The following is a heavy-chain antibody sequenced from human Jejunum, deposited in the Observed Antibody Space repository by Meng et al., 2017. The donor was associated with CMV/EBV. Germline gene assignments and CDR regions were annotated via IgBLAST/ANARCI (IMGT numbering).Heavy chain of an antibody. D-gene: IGHD3-3*01. V-gene: IGHV4-30-4*08. Sequence: QGRGTELLSPPETLSFTGSVSGGTSCSGDYYWRRIGKPPGKGLELNGCIHDTGNTYYNPSLKSRVDISLGTSRNHFSLTLSSVTAEDTSVYFCARGSIFVSFDSWGQGTLVTVSS. CDR2: IHDTGNT. J-gene: IGHJ4*02. CDR3: ARGSIFVSFDS. CDR1: GGTSCSGDYY.